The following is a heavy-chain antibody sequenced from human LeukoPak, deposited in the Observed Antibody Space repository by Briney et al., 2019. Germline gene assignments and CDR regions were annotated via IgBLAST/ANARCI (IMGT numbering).Heavy chain of an antibody. Sequence: ASVRVSCKASGYTFTSYDINWVRQATGQGLEWLGWMNPNSGNTGYAQKFQGRVTMTRNTSISTAYMELSSLRSEDTAVYYCARGGNYYDSSGYYDNWFDPWGQGTLVTVSS. J-gene: IGHJ5*02. D-gene: IGHD3-22*01. CDR1: GYTFTSYD. V-gene: IGHV1-8*01. CDR2: MNPNSGNT. CDR3: ARGGNYYDSSGYYDNWFDP.